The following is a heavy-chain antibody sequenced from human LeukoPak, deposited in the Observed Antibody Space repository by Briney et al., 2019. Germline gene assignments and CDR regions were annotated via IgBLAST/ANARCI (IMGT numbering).Heavy chain of an antibody. CDR3: AKNLLPYYYYGMDV. J-gene: IGHJ6*02. CDR2: ISGSGGST. CDR1: GFTFSSYA. V-gene: IGHV3-23*01. Sequence: SGRSLRLSCAASGFTFSSYAMSWVRQAPGKGLEWVSAISGSGGSTYYADSVKGRFTISRDNSKNTLYLQMNSLRAEDTAIYYCAKNLLPYYYYGMDVWGQGTTVTVSS.